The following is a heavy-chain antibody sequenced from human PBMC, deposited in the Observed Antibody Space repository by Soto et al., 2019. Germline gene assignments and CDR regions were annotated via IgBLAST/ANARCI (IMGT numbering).Heavy chain of an antibody. J-gene: IGHJ4*02. CDR1: GGSISSSNYY. CDR3: ASARPGSFDY. Sequence: QLQLQESGPGLVKPSETLSLTCAVSGGSISSSNYYWGWIRQPPGKGLEWIGRIYYSGITYYNPSFKSRVPLSGDPSKYQVSLTLSSVTAADTAVYYCASARPGSFDYWGQGTLVTVAS. D-gene: IGHD3-10*01. V-gene: IGHV4-39*01. CDR2: IYYSGIT.